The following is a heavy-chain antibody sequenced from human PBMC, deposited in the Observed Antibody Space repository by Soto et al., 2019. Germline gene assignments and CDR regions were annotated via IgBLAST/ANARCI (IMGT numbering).Heavy chain of an antibody. V-gene: IGHV1-69*13. J-gene: IGHJ4*02. CDR2: IIPIFGTA. D-gene: IGHD3-22*01. CDR3: AREVTMIKGLFDY. Sequence: SVKVSCKASGGTFSSYAISWVRQAPGQGLEWMGGIIPIFGTANYAQKFQGRVTITADESTSTAYMELSSLRSEDTAVYYCAREVTMIKGLFDYWGQGTLVTVSS. CDR1: GGTFSSYA.